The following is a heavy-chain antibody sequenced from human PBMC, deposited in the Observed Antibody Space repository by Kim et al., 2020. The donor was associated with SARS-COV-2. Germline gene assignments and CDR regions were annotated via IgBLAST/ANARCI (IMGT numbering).Heavy chain of an antibody. CDR3: ARDAADGWFDP. CDR1: GYTFTGYY. D-gene: IGHD2-15*01. Sequence: ASVKVSCKASGYTFTGYYMHWVRQAPGQGLEWMGRINPNSGGTNYAQKFQGRVTMTRDTSISTAYMELSRLRSDDTAVYYCARDAADGWFDPWDQGTLVTVSS. V-gene: IGHV1-2*06. J-gene: IGHJ5*02. CDR2: INPNSGGT.